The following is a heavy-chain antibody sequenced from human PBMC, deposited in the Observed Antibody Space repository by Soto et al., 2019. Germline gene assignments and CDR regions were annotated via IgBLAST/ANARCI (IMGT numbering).Heavy chain of an antibody. Sequence: QVQLVQSGAEVKKPGASVKFSCKASGYTSTNYYMHWVPQAPGQGLEWMGMIKPSGGGTDYAQKFQGRITMNRKSSTTTVCMELSSLISEDTAVYYCARLFGVGAAPSFDYWGQGTLVTVFS. V-gene: IGHV1-46*01. CDR2: IKPSGGGT. D-gene: IGHD3-10*01. CDR3: ARLFGVGAAPSFDY. J-gene: IGHJ4*02. CDR1: GYTSTNYY.